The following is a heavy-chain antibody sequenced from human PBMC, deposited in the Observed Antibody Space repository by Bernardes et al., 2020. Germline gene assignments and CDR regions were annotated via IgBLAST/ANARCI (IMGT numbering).Heavy chain of an antibody. CDR1: GFTFSSYS. Sequence: GGSLRLSCAASGFTFSSYSMNWVRQAPGKGLEWVSSISSSSSYIYYADSVKGRFTISRDNAKNSLYLQMNSLRAEDTAVYYCASLVATISYGDYAKAPGFDYWGQGTLVTVSS. J-gene: IGHJ4*02. D-gene: IGHD5-12*01. CDR2: ISSSSSYI. V-gene: IGHV3-21*01. CDR3: ASLVATISYGDYAKAPGFDY.